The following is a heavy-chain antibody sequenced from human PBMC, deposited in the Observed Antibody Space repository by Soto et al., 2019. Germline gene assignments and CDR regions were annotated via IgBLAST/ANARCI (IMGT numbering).Heavy chain of an antibody. D-gene: IGHD2-2*01. CDR1: GGTFSSYT. CDR3: ASYCSSTSCSYYDYGMDV. Sequence: QVQLVQSGAEVKKPGSSVKVSCKASGGTFSSYTISWVRQAPGQGLEWMGRIIPILGIANYAQKFQGRVTITADKSTSTSYMVLSSLRSEDTAVYYCASYCSSTSCSYYDYGMDVWGQGTTVTVSS. CDR2: IIPILGIA. J-gene: IGHJ6*02. V-gene: IGHV1-69*02.